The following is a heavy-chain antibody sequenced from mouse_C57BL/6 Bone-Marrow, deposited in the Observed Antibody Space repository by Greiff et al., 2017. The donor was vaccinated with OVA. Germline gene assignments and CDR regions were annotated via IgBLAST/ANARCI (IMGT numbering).Heavy chain of an antibody. V-gene: IGHV1-26*01. CDR1: GYTFTDYY. J-gene: IGHJ3*01. D-gene: IGHD2-13*01. Sequence: EVQLQQSGPELVKPGASVKISCKASGYTFTDYYMNWVKQSHGKSLEWIGDINPNNGGTSYNQKFKGKATLTVDKSSSTAYMELRSLTSEDSAVYYCARSEDYWKIAYWGQGTLVTVSA. CDR2: INPNNGGT. CDR3: ARSEDYWKIAY.